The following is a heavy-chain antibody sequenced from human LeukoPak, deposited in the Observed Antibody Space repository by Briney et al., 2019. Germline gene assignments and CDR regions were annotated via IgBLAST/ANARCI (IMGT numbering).Heavy chain of an antibody. CDR2: IYHSGST. Sequence: IPSETLSLTCTVSGYSISSGYYWGWIRQPPGKGLEWIGSIYHSGSTYYNPSLKSRVTISVDTSKNQFSLKLSSVTAADTAVYYCARVVGYYDSSGYYDYWGQGTLVTVSS. CDR1: GYSISSGYY. D-gene: IGHD3-22*01. V-gene: IGHV4-38-2*02. CDR3: ARVVGYYDSSGYYDY. J-gene: IGHJ4*02.